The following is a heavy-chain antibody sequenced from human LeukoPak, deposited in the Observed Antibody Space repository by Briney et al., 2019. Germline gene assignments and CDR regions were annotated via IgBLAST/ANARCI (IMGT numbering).Heavy chain of an antibody. V-gene: IGHV1-2*02. CDR3: ANILTGTSSRSFDI. CDR2: INPNSCGT. CDR1: GYTFTGYY. J-gene: IGHJ3*02. Sequence: ASVKVSCKASGYTFTGYYMHWVRQAPGQGLEGMGWINPNSCGTNYAQKFQGRVTMTRDTSISTAYTKLSRLRSDDTAVYYCANILTGTSSRSFDIWGQGTMVTVSS. D-gene: IGHD3-9*01.